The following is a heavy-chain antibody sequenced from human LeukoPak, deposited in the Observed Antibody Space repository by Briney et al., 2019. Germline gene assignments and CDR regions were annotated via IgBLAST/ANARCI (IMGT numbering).Heavy chain of an antibody. J-gene: IGHJ5*02. CDR2: ISADGSVT. CDR1: GFTFSRYW. Sequence: GGSLRLSCADSGFTFSRYWMHWVRQTPGKGLVWVSCISADGSVTRYADSVKGRFTISRDNTKSTLYLQMHSLIAEDTAVYYCATAGGDGSRMGFDPWGQGTLVTVSS. D-gene: IGHD2-15*01. CDR3: ATAGGDGSRMGFDP. V-gene: IGHV3-74*01.